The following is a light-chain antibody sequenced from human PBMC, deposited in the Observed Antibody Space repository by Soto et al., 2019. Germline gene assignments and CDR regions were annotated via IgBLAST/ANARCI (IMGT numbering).Light chain of an antibody. CDR2: SNN. CDR3: AAWDDSLNAPV. CDR1: SSNIGSNA. Sequence: QSVLTQPPSASGTPGQRVTISCSGSSSNIGSNAVNWYQQLPGTAPKLLIYSNNERPSGVPDRLSGSKSGTSASLAISGLQSDDEADYYCAAWDDSLNAPVFGGGTKLTVL. V-gene: IGLV1-44*01. J-gene: IGLJ2*01.